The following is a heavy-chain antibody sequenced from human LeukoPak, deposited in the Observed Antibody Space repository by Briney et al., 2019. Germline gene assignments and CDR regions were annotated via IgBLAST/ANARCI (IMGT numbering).Heavy chain of an antibody. Sequence: SETLSLTCTGSGGSISSYYWSWIRQPPGKGLEGIVYIYYSGSTNYNPSLKSRVTISVDTSKNQFSLKLSSVTAADTAVYYCAREIRDSSGYPFWNDDAFDIWGQGTMVTVSS. J-gene: IGHJ3*02. V-gene: IGHV4-59*01. CDR2: IYYSGST. CDR3: AREIRDSSGYPFWNDDAFDI. CDR1: GGSISSYY. D-gene: IGHD3-22*01.